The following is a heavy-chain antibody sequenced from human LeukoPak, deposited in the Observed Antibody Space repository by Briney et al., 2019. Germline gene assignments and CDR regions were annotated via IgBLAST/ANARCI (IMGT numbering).Heavy chain of an antibody. D-gene: IGHD1-26*01. CDR3: ASLFWEGELLIDY. J-gene: IGHJ4*02. CDR2: IYHSGST. V-gene: IGHV4-30-2*01. Sequence: SQTLSLTCTVSGGSISSGGYYWSWIRQPRGKGLEWIGYIYHSGSTYYNPSLKSRVTISVDRSKNQFSLKLSSVTAADTAVYYCASLFWEGELLIDYWGQGTLVTVSS. CDR1: GGSISSGGYY.